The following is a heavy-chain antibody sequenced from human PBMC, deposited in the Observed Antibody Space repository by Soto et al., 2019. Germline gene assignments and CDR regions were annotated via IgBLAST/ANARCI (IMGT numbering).Heavy chain of an antibody. V-gene: IGHV3-15*07. CDR3: TTDSYCSSTSCYQTYYYYGMDV. J-gene: IGHJ6*02. Sequence: GGFLRLSCAASGFTFSNAWMNWVRQAPGKGLEWVGRIKSKTDGGTTDYAAPVKGRFTISRDDSKNTLYLQMNSLKTEDTAVYYCTTDSYCSSTSCYQTYYYYGMDVWGQGTTVTVSS. CDR2: IKSKTDGGTT. CDR1: GFTFSNAW. D-gene: IGHD2-2*01.